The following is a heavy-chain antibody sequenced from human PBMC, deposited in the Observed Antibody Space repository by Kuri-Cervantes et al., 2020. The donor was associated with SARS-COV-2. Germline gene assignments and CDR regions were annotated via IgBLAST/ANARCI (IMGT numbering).Heavy chain of an antibody. J-gene: IGHJ4*02. CDR2: ISAYNGNT. V-gene: IGHV1-18*04. CDR1: GYTFTGYY. Sequence: ASVKVSCKASGYTFTGYYMHWVRQAPGQGLEWMGWISAYNGNTNYAQKLQGRVTMTTDTSTSTAYMELRSLRSDDTAVYYCARDGDYSNYGMYYFDYWGQGTLVTVSS. CDR3: ARDGDYSNYGMYYFDY. D-gene: IGHD4-11*01.